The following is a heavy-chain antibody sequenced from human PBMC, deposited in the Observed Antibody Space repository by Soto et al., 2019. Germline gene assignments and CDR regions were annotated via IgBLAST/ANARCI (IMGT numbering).Heavy chain of an antibody. CDR1: GYTFTSYG. V-gene: IGHV1-18*04. CDR3: ARDWYYGSGKSHAFDI. D-gene: IGHD3-10*01. Sequence: AAVQVSGKASGYTFTSYGISWVRQAPGQGLEWMGWISAYNGNTNYAQKLQGRVNMTTDTSTSTAYMELRSLRSADAAVYYCARDWYYGSGKSHAFDIWGQGTMVTVS. J-gene: IGHJ3*02. CDR2: ISAYNGNT.